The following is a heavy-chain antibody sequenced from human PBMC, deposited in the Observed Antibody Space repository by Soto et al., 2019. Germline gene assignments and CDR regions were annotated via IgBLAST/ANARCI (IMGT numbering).Heavy chain of an antibody. D-gene: IGHD2-2*01. V-gene: IGHV5-10-1*04. CDR2: IDPSDSYT. CDR3: ARGYCTTTICDPWFDP. J-gene: IGHJ5*02. Sequence: PGESLKISCKGSGYSFTSYWISWVRQMPGKGLEWMGRIDPSDSYTNYSPSFQGQVTISADKSITTAYLQWNSLKASDTAMYYCARGYCTTTICDPWFDPWGQGTLVTVS. CDR1: GYSFTSYW.